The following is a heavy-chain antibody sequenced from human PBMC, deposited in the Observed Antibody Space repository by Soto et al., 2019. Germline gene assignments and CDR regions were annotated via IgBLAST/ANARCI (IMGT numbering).Heavy chain of an antibody. V-gene: IGHV4-38-2*02. CDR2: IYHGGTT. J-gene: IGHJ3*02. Sequence: SETLSLTCTVSGYSISSGSYWAWIRQPPGKGPEWIASIYHGGTTFYNPSLKSRITISVDTSNNQFSLKLTSVTAADTAVYYCARDSYYDSSGWGRAFDIWGQGTMVTVS. CDR3: ARDSYYDSSGWGRAFDI. D-gene: IGHD3-22*01. CDR1: GYSISSGSY.